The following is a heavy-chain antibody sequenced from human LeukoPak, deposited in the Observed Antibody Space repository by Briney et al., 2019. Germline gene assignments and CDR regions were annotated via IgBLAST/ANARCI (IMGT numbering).Heavy chain of an antibody. J-gene: IGHJ6*02. CDR3: GGTSRPYYYYGMDV. V-gene: IGHV1-8*01. Sequence: ASVKVSCKASGYTFTSYDINWVRQATGQGLEWMGWMNPNSGNTGYAQKFQGRVTMTRNTSISTAYMELSSLRSEDTAVYYCGGTSRPYYYYGMDVWGQGTTVTVSS. CDR1: GYTFTSYD. CDR2: MNPNSGNT. D-gene: IGHD2-2*01.